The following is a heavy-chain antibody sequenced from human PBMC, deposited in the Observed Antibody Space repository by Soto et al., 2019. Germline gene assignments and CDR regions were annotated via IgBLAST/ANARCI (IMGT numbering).Heavy chain of an antibody. D-gene: IGHD3-3*01. J-gene: IGHJ4*02. V-gene: IGHV3-64D*08. CDR1: GFTFSSYA. CDR2: ISSNGGST. Sequence: GGALRLSCSASGFTFSSYAMHWVRQAPGKGLEYVSAISSNGGSTYYADSVKGRFTISRDNSKNTLYLQMSSLRAEDTAVYYCVKDSQTYYDFWSGYPAGYFDYWGQGTLVTVSS. CDR3: VKDSQTYYDFWSGYPAGYFDY.